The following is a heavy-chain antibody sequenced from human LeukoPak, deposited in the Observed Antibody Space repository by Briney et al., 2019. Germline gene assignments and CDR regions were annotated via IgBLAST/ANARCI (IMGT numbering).Heavy chain of an antibody. CDR3: ARVVQSSGWYSVNPAFDI. CDR2: INPNSGGT. CDR1: GYTFTGYY. J-gene: IGHJ3*02. V-gene: IGHV1-2*02. D-gene: IGHD6-19*01. Sequence: ASVKVSCKASGYTFTGYYMHWVRQAPGQGLEWMGWINPNSGGTNYAQKFQGRVTMTRDTSISTAYMELSRLRSDDTAVYYCARVVQSSGWYSVNPAFDIWGQGTMVTVSS.